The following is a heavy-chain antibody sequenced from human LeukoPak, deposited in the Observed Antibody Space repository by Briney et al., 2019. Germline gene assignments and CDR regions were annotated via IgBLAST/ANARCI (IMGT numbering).Heavy chain of an antibody. CDR3: ARGRWPPSRFDY. CDR2: VYHTGST. D-gene: IGHD5-24*01. J-gene: IGHJ4*02. CDR1: GGSFSGYY. V-gene: IGHV4-34*01. Sequence: SETLSLTCAVYGGSFSGYYWSWIRQPPGKGLEWIGEVYHTGSTNYNPSLKSRVTISVDTSKNQFSLKLSSVTAADTAVYYCARGRWPPSRFDYWGQGTLVTVSS.